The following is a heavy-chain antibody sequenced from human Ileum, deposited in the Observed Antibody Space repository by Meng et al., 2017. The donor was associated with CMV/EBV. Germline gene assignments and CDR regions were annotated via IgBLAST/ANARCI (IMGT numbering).Heavy chain of an antibody. J-gene: IGHJ4*02. CDR1: GFSFSSYG. CDR2: ISYDGSNK. CDR3: ARNYGLPY. V-gene: IGHV3-30*04. D-gene: IGHD1-7*01. Sequence: GESLKISCAASGFSFSSYGLHRVRQAPGKGLEWVAVISYDGSNKYYADSVKGRFIISRDNSKNMLYLQMDSLRAEDTAVYYCARNYGLPYWGQGTLVTVSS.